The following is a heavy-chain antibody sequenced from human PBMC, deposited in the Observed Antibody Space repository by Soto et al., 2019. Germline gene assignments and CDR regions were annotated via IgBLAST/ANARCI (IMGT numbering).Heavy chain of an antibody. V-gene: IGHV1-24*01. CDR3: ATDNLDY. CDR1: GYTLTELS. CDR2: FDPEDGET. Sequence: ASVKVSCKVSGYTLTELSMHWVRQAPGKGLEWMGGFDPEDGETIYAQNFLGRVTMTDDTSTDTAYMELSSLRSEDTAVYYCATDNLDYWGQGTLVTVSS. J-gene: IGHJ4*02.